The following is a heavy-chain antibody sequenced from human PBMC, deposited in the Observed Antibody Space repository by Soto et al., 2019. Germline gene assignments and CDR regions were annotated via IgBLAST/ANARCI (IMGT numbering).Heavy chain of an antibody. CDR2: IYYTGAT. J-gene: IGHJ1*01. Sequence: KGLEWLGGIYYTGATQYNPSLESRVTMSVDTSMNQFSLKLRSVAAADSAIYFCAIEDRHETRRPGNWGQGTLVSV. V-gene: IGHV4-39*02. CDR3: AIEDRHETRRPGN.